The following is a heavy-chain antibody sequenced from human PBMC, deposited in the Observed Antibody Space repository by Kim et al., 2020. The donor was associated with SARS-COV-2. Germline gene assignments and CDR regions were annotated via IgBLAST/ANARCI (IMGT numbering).Heavy chain of an antibody. CDR2: IYYSGST. CDR1: GGSISSYY. CDR3: ARMPYGSGRIDY. Sequence: SETLSLTCTVSGGSISSYYWSWIRQPPGKGLEWIGYIYYSGSTNYNPSLKSRVTISVDTSKNQFSLKLNSVTAADTAVYYCARMPYGSGRIDYWGQGTLVTVSS. V-gene: IGHV4-59*13. D-gene: IGHD3-10*01. J-gene: IGHJ4*02.